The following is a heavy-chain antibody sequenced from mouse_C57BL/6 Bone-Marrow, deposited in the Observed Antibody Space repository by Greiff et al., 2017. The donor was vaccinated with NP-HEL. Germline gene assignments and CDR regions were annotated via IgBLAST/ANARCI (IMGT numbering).Heavy chain of an antibody. V-gene: IGHV1-66*01. D-gene: IGHD4-1*01. CDR2: IYPGSGNT. CDR1: GYSFTSYY. CDR3: ARGLGRWFAY. Sequence: QVQLQQSGPELVKPGASVKISCKASGYSFTSYYIHWVKQRPGQGLEWIGWIYPGSGNTKYNEKFKGKATLTADTSSSTAYMQLSSLTSEDSAVYYCARGLGRWFAYWGQGTLVTVSA. J-gene: IGHJ3*01.